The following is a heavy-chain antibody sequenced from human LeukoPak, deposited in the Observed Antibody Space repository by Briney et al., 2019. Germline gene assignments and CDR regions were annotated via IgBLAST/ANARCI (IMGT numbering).Heavy chain of an antibody. V-gene: IGHV4-4*07. CDR3: ARGGRAITGTPNYYYYYMDV. J-gene: IGHJ6*03. CDR1: GGSISSDY. Sequence: SETLSLTCTVAGGSISSDYWSWLRQPPGKGLEWIGRIYTSGSTNYNPSLKSRVTMSVDTSKNQFSLKLSSVTAADTAVYYCARGGRAITGTPNYYYYYMDVWGKGTTVTVSS. CDR2: IYTSGST. D-gene: IGHD1-20*01.